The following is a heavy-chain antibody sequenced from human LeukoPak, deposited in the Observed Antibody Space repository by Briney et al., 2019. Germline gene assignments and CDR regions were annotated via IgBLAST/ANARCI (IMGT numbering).Heavy chain of an antibody. CDR3: AKTGYSYGLPRVAFDI. CDR1: GFTFSSYA. V-gene: IGHV3-23*01. D-gene: IGHD5-18*01. J-gene: IGHJ3*02. CDR2: ISGSGGST. Sequence: PGASLRLSCAASGFTFSSYAMSWVRQAPGKGLEWVSAISGSGGSTYYADSVKGRFTISRDNSKNTPYLQMNSLRAEDTAVYYCAKTGYSYGLPRVAFDIWGQGTMVTVSS.